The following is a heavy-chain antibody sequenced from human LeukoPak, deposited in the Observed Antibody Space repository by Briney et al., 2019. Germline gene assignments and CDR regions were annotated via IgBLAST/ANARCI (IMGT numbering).Heavy chain of an antibody. J-gene: IGHJ4*02. Sequence: PSETLSLTCTVSGGSISSSSYYWGWIRQPPGKGLEWIGSIYYSGSTYYNPSLKSRVTISVDTSKNQFSLKLSSVTAADTAVYYCAKTYSSGWRIDYWGQGTLVTVSS. V-gene: IGHV4-39*01. CDR1: GGSISSSSYY. D-gene: IGHD6-19*01. CDR2: IYYSGST. CDR3: AKTYSSGWRIDY.